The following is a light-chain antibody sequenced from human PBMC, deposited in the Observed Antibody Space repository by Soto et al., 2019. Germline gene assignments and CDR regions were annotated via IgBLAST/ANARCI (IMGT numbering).Light chain of an antibody. Sequence: DIQMTQSPSTLSAFVGDRVTITCRASQSLSSWLAWYQQKPGKAPKLLIYKASNLESGVPSRFSGSGSGTEFTLSILSLQPDDFATYYCQQYNSYPWTFGQGTKVEIK. V-gene: IGKV1-5*03. J-gene: IGKJ1*01. CDR1: QSLSSW. CDR2: KAS. CDR3: QQYNSYPWT.